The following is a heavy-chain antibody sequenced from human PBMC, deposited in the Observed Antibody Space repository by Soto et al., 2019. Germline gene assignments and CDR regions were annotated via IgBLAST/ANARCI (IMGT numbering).Heavy chain of an antibody. CDR2: INPSGGST. Sequence: ASVKVSCKASGYTFTSYYMHWVRQAPGQGLEWMGIINPSGGSTSYAQKFQGRVTMARDTSTSTVYMELSSLRSEDTAVYYCAGAPGGGYDYDYWGQGTLVTVSS. CDR3: AGAPGGGYDYDY. V-gene: IGHV1-46*01. J-gene: IGHJ4*02. D-gene: IGHD5-12*01. CDR1: GYTFTSYY.